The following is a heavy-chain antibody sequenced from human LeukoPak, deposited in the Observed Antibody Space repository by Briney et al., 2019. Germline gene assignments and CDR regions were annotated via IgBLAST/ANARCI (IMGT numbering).Heavy chain of an antibody. V-gene: IGHV5-10-1*01. J-gene: IGHJ4*02. D-gene: IGHD5-12*01. CDR1: GYSFTSYW. CDR2: IDPSDSYT. Sequence: GESLRISCKGPGYSFTSYWISWVRQMPGKGLEWMGRIDPSDSYTNYSPSLQGHVTISADKSISTAYLQWSSLKASDTAMYYCARGGYDGDYFDYWGQGTLVTVSS. CDR3: ARGGYDGDYFDY.